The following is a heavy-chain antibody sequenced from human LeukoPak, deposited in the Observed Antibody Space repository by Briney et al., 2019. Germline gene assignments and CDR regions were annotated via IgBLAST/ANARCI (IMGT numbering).Heavy chain of an antibody. D-gene: IGHD5-12*01. CDR1: GFTFSSYS. Sequence: GGSLRLSCAASGFTFSSYSMNWVRQAPGKGLEWVSSISSSSRYIYYADSVKGRFTISRDDAKNSLYLQMNSLRAEDTAVYYCARDRDNVDIVATILFDYRGQGTLVTVSS. J-gene: IGHJ4*02. CDR3: ARDRDNVDIVATILFDY. CDR2: ISSSSRYI. V-gene: IGHV3-21*01.